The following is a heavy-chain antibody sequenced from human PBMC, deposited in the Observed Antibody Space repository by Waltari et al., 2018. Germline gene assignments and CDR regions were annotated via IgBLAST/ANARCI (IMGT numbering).Heavy chain of an antibody. J-gene: IGHJ5*02. CDR3: AKDAFGNTYLDH. D-gene: IGHD3-10*01. CDR2: ASFDGSTT. V-gene: IGHV3-30*18. Sequence: QVQLVESGGGVVLPGMSLRLSCAASGFSLRPFGMHWVRQAPGKGLEWVALASFDGSTTYYADSVRGRFTISRDNSKNTLYLDINTLRVDDTAIYYCAKDAFGNTYLDHWGQGTLVTVSS. CDR1: GFSLRPFG.